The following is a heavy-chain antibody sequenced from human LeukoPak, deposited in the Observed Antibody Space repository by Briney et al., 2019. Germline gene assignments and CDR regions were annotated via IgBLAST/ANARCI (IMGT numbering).Heavy chain of an antibody. CDR3: ETALFRRGGPFAP. J-gene: IGHJ5*02. V-gene: IGHV1-24*01. Sequence: ASVKVSCKVSGYTLTELSMHWVRQAPGKGLEWMGGFDPEDGETIYAQKFQGRVTMTEDTSTDTAYMELSSLRSEDTAVYYCETALFRRGGPFAPGAKETLFTFS. CDR1: GYTLTELS. CDR2: FDPEDGET. D-gene: IGHD3-3*01.